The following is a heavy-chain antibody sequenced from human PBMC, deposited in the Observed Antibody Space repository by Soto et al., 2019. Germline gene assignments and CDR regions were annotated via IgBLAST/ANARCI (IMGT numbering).Heavy chain of an antibody. Sequence: QVQLVQSGAEVKKTGASVKVSCKASGYTFSDYDINWVRQAAGQGLEWMGWVKPYSGNTGSAQKFQGRVTMTIDTSISTAYMELSSLRFEVTDVYYCARGLFRRTLFDPWCQGTLLTVSS. J-gene: IGHJ5*02. V-gene: IGHV1-8*01. CDR2: VKPYSGNT. CDR3: ARGLFRRTLFDP. CDR1: GYTFSDYD.